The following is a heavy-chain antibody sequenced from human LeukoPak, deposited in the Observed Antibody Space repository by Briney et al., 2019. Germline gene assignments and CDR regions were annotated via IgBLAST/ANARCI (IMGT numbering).Heavy chain of an antibody. J-gene: IGHJ4*02. CDR2: ISSSGSTI. Sequence: GGSLRLSCTASGFTLGDYAMSWVRQAPGKGLEWVSYISSSGSTIYYADSVKGRFTISRDNSKNTLFLQMNSLRAEDTAVYYCAKGGYKYDSSGHNYDSWGQGTLVTVSS. V-gene: IGHV3-48*01. D-gene: IGHD3-22*01. CDR3: AKGGYKYDSSGHNYDS. CDR1: GFTLGDYA.